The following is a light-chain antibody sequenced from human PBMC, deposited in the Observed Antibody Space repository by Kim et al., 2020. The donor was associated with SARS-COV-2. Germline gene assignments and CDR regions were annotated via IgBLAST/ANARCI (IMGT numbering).Light chain of an antibody. CDR2: DAS. Sequence: LSAVDRATLSCRANQRISSNYLAWYQHKPGQAPRLLIHDASNRATGIPDRCSGSGSGTDFTLTISRLEPEDFAVYYCHQYIRSPYSFGQGTKLEIK. CDR1: QRISSNY. CDR3: HQYIRSPYS. J-gene: IGKJ2*03. V-gene: IGKV3-20*01.